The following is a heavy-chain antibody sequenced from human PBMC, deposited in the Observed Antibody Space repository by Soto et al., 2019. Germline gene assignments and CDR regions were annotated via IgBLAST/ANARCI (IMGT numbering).Heavy chain of an antibody. D-gene: IGHD3-10*01. Sequence: PGGSLRLSCAASGFTFSRFAIHWVRQAPGKGLEWVAVISKDGSVKYYADSVKGRFTISRDNSESTLFLQMNSLTNEDTAVYHCARSRSGAVPDSLGFWGQGTLVPVSS. CDR3: ARSRSGAVPDSLGF. J-gene: IGHJ4*02. CDR2: ISKDGSVK. CDR1: GFTFSRFA. V-gene: IGHV3-30-3*01.